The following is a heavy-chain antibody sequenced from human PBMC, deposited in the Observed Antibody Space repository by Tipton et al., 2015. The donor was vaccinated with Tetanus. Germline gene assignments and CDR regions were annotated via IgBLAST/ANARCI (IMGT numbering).Heavy chain of an antibody. Sequence: SLRLSCAASGFTFKSYTMNWVRQAPGNGLEWVAAMSGSRLTPYYADSVKGRFTISRDNSNQSVYLEMNSLRADDTALYYCAKDRGPSSWYRLDNWGQGTLLTVSS. CDR1: GFTFKSYT. J-gene: IGHJ4*02. D-gene: IGHD6-13*01. V-gene: IGHV3-23*01. CDR3: AKDRGPSSWYRLDN. CDR2: MSGSRLTP.